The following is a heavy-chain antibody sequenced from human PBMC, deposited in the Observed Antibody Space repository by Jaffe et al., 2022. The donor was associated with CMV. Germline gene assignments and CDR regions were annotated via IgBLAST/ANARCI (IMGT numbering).Heavy chain of an antibody. CDR1: GFIFDDYS. CDR3: AKDAASGLSRGIDS. J-gene: IGHJ4*02. D-gene: IGHD2-15*01. V-gene: IGHV3-43*01. Sequence: EVQLVESGGVVVQPGESLRLSCAASGFIFDDYSMHWVRQAPGKGLEWVSTINWTGHTTDYADSVKGRFTMSRDNSKNSLYLKMNNLTTEDTAFYYCAKDAASGLSRGIDSWGQGTLVTVSS. CDR2: INWTGHTT.